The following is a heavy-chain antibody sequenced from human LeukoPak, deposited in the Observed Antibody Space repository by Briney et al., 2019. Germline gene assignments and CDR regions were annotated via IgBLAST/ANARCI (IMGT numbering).Heavy chain of an antibody. CDR1: GFTFSSYS. V-gene: IGHV3-21*01. CDR3: ASVDYYGSGNYYNDVDY. Sequence: PGGSLRLSCAASGFTFSSYSMNWVRQAPGKGLEWVSSISSSSSYIYYADSGKGRFTISRDNAKNSLYLQMNSLRTEDTALYYCASVDYYGSGNYYNDVDYWGQGTLVTVSS. CDR2: ISSSSSYI. J-gene: IGHJ4*02. D-gene: IGHD3-10*01.